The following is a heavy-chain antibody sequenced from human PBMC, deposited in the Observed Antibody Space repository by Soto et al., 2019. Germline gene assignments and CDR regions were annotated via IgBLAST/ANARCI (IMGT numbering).Heavy chain of an antibody. J-gene: IGHJ4*02. V-gene: IGHV4-31*03. CDR1: GASVNSAVYY. CDR2: IYDSGGT. CDR3: ARAPHYEILSAIDY. D-gene: IGHD3-9*01. Sequence: QVQLQESGPGLVRPSQTLSLTCTVSGASVNSAVYYWTWIRQPPEKGLEWIGYIYDSGGTYYNPSLESRVSISLDTPNNQFSLNLKSVTAADTAIYYCARAPHYEILSAIDYWGQGTLVTVSS.